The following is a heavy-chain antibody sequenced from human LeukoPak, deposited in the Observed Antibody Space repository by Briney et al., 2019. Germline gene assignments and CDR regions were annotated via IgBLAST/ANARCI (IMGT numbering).Heavy chain of an antibody. V-gene: IGHV4-4*07. CDR1: GGSISSYY. CDR2: IFTSGNT. Sequence: SETLSLTCTFSGGSISSYYWSWIRQPAGKELEWIGRIFTSGNTNYNPSLKSRVTISGDASKNHCSLKLTSVTAADTAVYYCARGAAAGYFDSWGQGALVTVSS. CDR3: ARGAAAGYFDS. D-gene: IGHD6-13*01. J-gene: IGHJ4*02.